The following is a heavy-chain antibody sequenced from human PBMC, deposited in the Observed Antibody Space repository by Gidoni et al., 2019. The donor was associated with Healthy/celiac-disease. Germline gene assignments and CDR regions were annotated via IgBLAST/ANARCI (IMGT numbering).Heavy chain of an antibody. D-gene: IGHD2-8*02. J-gene: IGHJ4*02. CDR2: ISGSGGST. CDR3: AKKEWVQVGYYFDY. Sequence: EVQLLESGGGLVQPGGSLRLSCAASGFPFSSYAMRWVRQAPGKGLEGVSAISGSGGSTYYADSVKGRFTISRDNSKNTLYLQMNSLRAEDTAVYYCAKKEWVQVGYYFDYWGQGTLVTVSS. CDR1: GFPFSSYA. V-gene: IGHV3-23*01.